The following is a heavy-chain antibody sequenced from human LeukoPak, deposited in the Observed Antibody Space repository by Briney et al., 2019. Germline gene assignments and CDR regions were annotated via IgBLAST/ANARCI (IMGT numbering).Heavy chain of an antibody. CDR3: ARDSSSWSSGDAFDI. J-gene: IGHJ3*02. CDR1: GFTFSSYA. CDR2: ISYDGSNK. D-gene: IGHD6-13*01. Sequence: PGGSLRLSCAASGFTFSSYAMHWVRQAPGKGLEWVAVISYDGSNKYYADSVKGRFTISRDNSKNTLYLQMNSLRAEDTAVYYCARDSSSWSSGDAFDIWGQGTMVTVPS. V-gene: IGHV3-30-3*01.